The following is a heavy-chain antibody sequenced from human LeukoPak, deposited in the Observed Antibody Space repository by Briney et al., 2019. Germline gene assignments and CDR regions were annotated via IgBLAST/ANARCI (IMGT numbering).Heavy chain of an antibody. J-gene: IGHJ4*02. CDR3: AKDIDATVTTEWNY. CDR2: ISWNSGSI. Sequence: GGSLRLSCAASGFTFDDYAMHWVRQAPGKGLEWVSGISWNSGSIGYADSVKGRFTISRDNAKNSLYLQMNSLRAEDTALYYCAKDIDATVTTEWNYWGQGTLVTVSS. V-gene: IGHV3-9*01. D-gene: IGHD4-17*01. CDR1: GFTFDDYA.